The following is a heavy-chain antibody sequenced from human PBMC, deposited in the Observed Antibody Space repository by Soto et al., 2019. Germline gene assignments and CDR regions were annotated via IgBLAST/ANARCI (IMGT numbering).Heavy chain of an antibody. D-gene: IGHD1-1*01. CDR2: SSNSGTFS. V-gene: IGHV3-11*06. CDR1: GFTFSDYY. Sequence: PGGSLRLSCEGSGFTFSDYYISLILQAPGKGLEWISYSSNSGTFSRYADSVKGRFSISRDNTKNLLYLQMNSLRAEDTAVYYCARSGDNYNRLDYWGQGTPVTVSS. J-gene: IGHJ4*02. CDR3: ARSGDNYNRLDY.